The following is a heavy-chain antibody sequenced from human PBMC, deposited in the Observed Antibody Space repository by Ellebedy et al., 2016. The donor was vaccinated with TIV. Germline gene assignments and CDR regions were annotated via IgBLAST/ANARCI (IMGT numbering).Heavy chain of an antibody. CDR3: VKDGTYDYGDY. Sequence: GESLKISCAASGFAFSNYWMHWVRQVPGKGLVWAARIYNDGTSTSYAESVQGRFTISRDNTKNTLYLEMNSLRVDDTAVYYCVKDGTYDYGDYWGQGALVTVSS. D-gene: IGHD3-16*01. CDR1: GFAFSNYW. J-gene: IGHJ4*02. V-gene: IGHV3-74*01. CDR2: IYNDGTST.